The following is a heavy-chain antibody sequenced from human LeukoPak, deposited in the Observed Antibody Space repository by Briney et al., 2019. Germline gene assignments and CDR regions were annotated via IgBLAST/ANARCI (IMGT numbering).Heavy chain of an antibody. CDR2: INHSGCT. J-gene: IGHJ5*02. D-gene: IGHD3-10*01. CDR3: ARGLSYYYGSGFDP. V-gene: IGHV4-34*01. CDR1: GGSFSGDY. Sequence: PSETLSLTCAVYGGSFSGDYWSWIRQPPGKGLGWIGKINHSGCTNYNPSLKSRVTISVDTSKNQFSLKLSSVTAADTAVYYCARGLSYYYGSGFDPWGQGTLVTVSS.